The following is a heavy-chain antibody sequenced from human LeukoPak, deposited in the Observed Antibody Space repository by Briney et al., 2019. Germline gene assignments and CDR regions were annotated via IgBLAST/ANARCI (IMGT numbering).Heavy chain of an antibody. Sequence: ASVKVSCKASGYTFTSYGISWVRQAPGQGLEWMGIINPSGGSTTYAQKFQGGVTMTRDTSTSTVYMELTSLRSEDTAVYYCAKGRSDFFAYYYYLDVWGKGTTVTVSS. CDR3: AKGRSDFFAYYYYLDV. CDR2: INPSGGST. D-gene: IGHD2-21*02. V-gene: IGHV1-46*03. CDR1: GYTFTSYG. J-gene: IGHJ6*03.